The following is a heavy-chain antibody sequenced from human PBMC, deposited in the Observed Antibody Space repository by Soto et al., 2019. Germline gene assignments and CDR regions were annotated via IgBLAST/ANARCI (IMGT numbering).Heavy chain of an antibody. D-gene: IGHD6-13*01. CDR1: GGSFSGYY. V-gene: IGHV4-34*01. J-gene: IGHJ6*02. CDR2: INHSGST. CDR3: VRVSGIAAPTRDYGMDV. Sequence: SETLSLTCAVYGGSFSGYYWSWIRQPPGKGLEWIGEINHSGSTNYNPSLKSRVTISVDTSKNQFSLKLSSVTAADTAVYYCVRVSGIAAPTRDYGMDVWGQGTTVTVSS.